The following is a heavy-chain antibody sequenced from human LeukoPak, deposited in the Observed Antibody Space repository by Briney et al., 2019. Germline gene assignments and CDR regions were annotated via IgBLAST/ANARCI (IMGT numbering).Heavy chain of an antibody. Sequence: GASVKVSCKAFGYTFTGYYMHWVRQAPGQGLEWMGWINPNSGVTKYAQKFQGRVTMTRDTSISTAYLELNRLSSDDSAVFYCARQADNNWFDSWGQGTLVTVSS. V-gene: IGHV1-2*02. CDR3: ARQADNNWFDS. J-gene: IGHJ5*01. D-gene: IGHD2-15*01. CDR1: GYTFTGYY. CDR2: INPNSGVT.